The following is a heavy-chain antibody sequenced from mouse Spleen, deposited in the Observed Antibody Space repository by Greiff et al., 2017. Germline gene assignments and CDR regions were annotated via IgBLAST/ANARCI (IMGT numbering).Heavy chain of an antibody. CDR3: ARDEFAY. CDR1: GFTFSSYA. CDR2: ISSGGGNT. J-gene: IGHJ3*01. V-gene: IGHV5-9-3*01. Sequence: EVQLVESGGGLVKRGGSLKLSCAASGFTFSSYAMSWVRQTPEKRLEWVATISSGGGNTYYPDSVKGRFTISRDNAKNTLYLQMSSLKSEDTAMYYCARDEFAYWGQGTLVTVSA.